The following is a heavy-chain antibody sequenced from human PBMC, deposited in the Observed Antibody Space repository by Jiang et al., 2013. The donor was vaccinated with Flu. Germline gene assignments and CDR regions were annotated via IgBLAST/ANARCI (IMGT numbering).Heavy chain of an antibody. CDR2: IIPILGIA. D-gene: IGHD3-9*01. V-gene: IGHV1-69*04. CDR1: GGTFSSYT. J-gene: IGHJ4*02. CDR3: ATSPPDIGSPFDY. Sequence: SGAEVKKPGSSVKVSCKASGGTFSSYTISWVRQAPGQGLEWMGRIIPILGIANYAQKFQGRVTITADKSTSTAYMELSSLRSEDTAVYYCATSPPDIGSPFDYWGQGTLVTVSS.